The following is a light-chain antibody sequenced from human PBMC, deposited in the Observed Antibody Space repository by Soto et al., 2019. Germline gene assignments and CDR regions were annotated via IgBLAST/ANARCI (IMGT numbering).Light chain of an antibody. CDR2: DAS. CDR1: QSVSRN. Sequence: EIVMTQSPATLSVSPGERATLSCRASQSVSRNFAWYQQKPGQPHRLLIYDASTRATGVPARFGGSGSGTEFTPTISGLQSEDFAVYYCQQYGDWPPDTFGQGTKVEF. V-gene: IGKV3-15*01. J-gene: IGKJ2*01. CDR3: QQYGDWPPDT.